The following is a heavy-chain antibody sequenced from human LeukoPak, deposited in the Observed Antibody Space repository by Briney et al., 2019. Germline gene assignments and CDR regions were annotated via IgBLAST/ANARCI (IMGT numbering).Heavy chain of an antibody. CDR1: GFTFSSYW. V-gene: IGHV3-7*03. CDR2: IKQDGSEK. D-gene: IGHD6-19*01. Sequence: GSLRLSCAASGFTFSSYWMSWVRQAPGKGLEWVANIKQDGSEKYYVDPVKGRFTISRDNAKNSVYLQMNSLRAEDTAVYYCAKELGAVAGTGWFDPWGQGTLVTVSS. J-gene: IGHJ5*02. CDR3: AKELGAVAGTGWFDP.